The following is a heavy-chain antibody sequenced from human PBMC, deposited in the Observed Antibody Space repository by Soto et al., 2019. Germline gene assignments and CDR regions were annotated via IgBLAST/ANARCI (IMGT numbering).Heavy chain of an antibody. CDR3: ARTTWTSGMDV. CDR1: GGSLSSYY. D-gene: IGHD4-17*01. J-gene: IGHJ6*02. CDR2: IYTSGST. Sequence: SETLSLTCTVSGGSLSSYYWRWIRQPAGKGLECIGRIYTSGSTNYNPSLKSRVTMSVDTSKNQFSLKLSSVTAADTAVYYCARTTWTSGMDVWGQGPTVTVSS. V-gene: IGHV4-4*07.